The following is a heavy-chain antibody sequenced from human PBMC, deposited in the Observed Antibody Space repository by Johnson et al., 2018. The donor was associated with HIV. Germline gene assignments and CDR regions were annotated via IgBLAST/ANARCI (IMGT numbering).Heavy chain of an antibody. V-gene: IGHV3-23*04. CDR3: AEGGFCSGCSCYVLGRELDAFDI. D-gene: IGHD2-15*01. CDR1: GFTFSSYA. J-gene: IGHJ3*02. CDR2: ISGSGGST. Sequence: VQLVESGGGLVQPGGSLRLSCAASGFTFSSYAMSWVRQAPGKGLEWVSAISGSGGSTYYADSVKGRFTISRDNSKNTLYLQMKSLRAEDTAVYYCAEGGFCSGCSCYVLGRELDAFDIWGQGTMVNVSS.